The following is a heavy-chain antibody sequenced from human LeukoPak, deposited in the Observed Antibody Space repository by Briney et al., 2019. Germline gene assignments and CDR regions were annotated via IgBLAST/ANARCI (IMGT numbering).Heavy chain of an antibody. V-gene: IGHV3-21*01. CDR3: ARDAPYGSGSYTDY. CDR1: GFTFSSYS. Sequence: GGSLRLSCAASGFTFSSYSMNWVRQAPGKGLEWVSSISSSSSYIYYADSVKGRFTIPRDNAKNSLYLQMNSLRAEDTAVYYCARDAPYGSGSYTDYWGQGTLVTVSS. D-gene: IGHD3-10*01. CDR2: ISSSSSYI. J-gene: IGHJ4*02.